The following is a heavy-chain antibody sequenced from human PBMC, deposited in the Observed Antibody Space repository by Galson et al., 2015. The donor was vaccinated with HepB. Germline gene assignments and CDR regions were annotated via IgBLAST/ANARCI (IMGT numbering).Heavy chain of an antibody. CDR3: VREDLISNWFDP. D-gene: IGHD2-8*01. J-gene: IGHJ5*02. CDR2: TYYRSKWYN. Sequence: CAISGDSVSSNSVAWNWIRQSPSRGLEWLGRTYYRSKWYNDYAVSVKSRITINPDTSKNQFSLQLNSVTPEDTAVYYCVREDLISNWFDPWGQGTLVTVSS. CDR1: GDSVSSNSVA. V-gene: IGHV6-1*01.